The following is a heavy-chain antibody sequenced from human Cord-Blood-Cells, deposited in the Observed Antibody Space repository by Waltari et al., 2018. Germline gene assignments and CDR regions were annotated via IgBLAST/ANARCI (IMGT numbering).Heavy chain of an antibody. CDR3: ARIPYLSSGYYYYYYYGMDV. D-gene: IGHD3-22*01. V-gene: IGHV4-39*01. Sequence: QLQLQESGPGLVKPSETLSLTCTVSGGSISSSSYYWGWIRQPPGKGLEWIGSIYYSGSNYYNPSLKSRVTISVDTSKNQFSLKLSSVTAADTAVYYCARIPYLSSGYYYYYYYGMDVWGQGTTVTVSS. J-gene: IGHJ6*02. CDR1: GGSISSSSYY. CDR2: IYYSGSN.